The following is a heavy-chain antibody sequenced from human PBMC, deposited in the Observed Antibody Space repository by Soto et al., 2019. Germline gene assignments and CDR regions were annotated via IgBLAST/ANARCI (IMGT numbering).Heavy chain of an antibody. CDR2: IGIGSSTK. V-gene: IGHV3-48*01. CDR3: ARHPERIAEIGWFDP. Sequence: PGGSLRLSCAASGFTFRNYGMNWVRQAPGKGLEWVSYIGIGSSTKYYADSVKGRFTISRDNAKNSLYLQMNSLRAEDTAVYYCARHPERIAEIGWFDPWGQGTLVTVS. D-gene: IGHD6-13*01. J-gene: IGHJ5*02. CDR1: GFTFRNYG.